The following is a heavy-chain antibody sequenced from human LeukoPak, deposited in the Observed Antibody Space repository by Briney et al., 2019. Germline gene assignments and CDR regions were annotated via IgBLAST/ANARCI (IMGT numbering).Heavy chain of an antibody. D-gene: IGHD6-19*01. V-gene: IGHV3-30*04. J-gene: IGHJ6*02. CDR1: GFTFSSYA. CDR2: ISYDGSNK. CDR3: ARSEWYSSGWYPRYGMDV. Sequence: GGSLRLSCAASGFTFSSYAMHWVRQAPGKGLEWVAVISYDGSNKYYADSVKGRFTISRDNSKNTLYLQMNSLRAEDTAVYYCARSEWYSSGWYPRYGMDVWGQGTTDTVSS.